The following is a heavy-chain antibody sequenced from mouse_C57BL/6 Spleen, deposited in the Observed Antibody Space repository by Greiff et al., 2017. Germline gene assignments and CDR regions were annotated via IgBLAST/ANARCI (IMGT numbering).Heavy chain of an antibody. D-gene: IGHD1-1*01. CDR3: ARDPGGSSPHWYFDV. V-gene: IGHV5-16*01. Sequence: EVKVEESEGGLVQPGSSMKLSCTASGFTFSDYYMAWVRQVPEKGLEWVANINYDGSSTYYLDSLKSRFIISRDNAKNILYLQMSSLKSEDTATYYCARDPGGSSPHWYFDVWGTGTTVTVSA. J-gene: IGHJ1*03. CDR1: GFTFSDYY. CDR2: INYDGSST.